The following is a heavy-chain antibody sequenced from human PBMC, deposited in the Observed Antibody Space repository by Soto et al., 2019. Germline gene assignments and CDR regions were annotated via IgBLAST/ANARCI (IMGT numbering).Heavy chain of an antibody. D-gene: IGHD1-7*01. CDR1: GVSISSYY. J-gene: IGHJ4*02. CDR3: ARRSLNYLFDY. CDR2: IYYSGST. Sequence: SETLSLTCTVSGVSISSYYWSWIRQPPGKGLEWIGYIYYSGSTNYNPSLKSRITISVDTSKNQFSLKLSSVTAADTAVYYCARRSLNYLFDYWGQGTLVTVSS. V-gene: IGHV4-59*08.